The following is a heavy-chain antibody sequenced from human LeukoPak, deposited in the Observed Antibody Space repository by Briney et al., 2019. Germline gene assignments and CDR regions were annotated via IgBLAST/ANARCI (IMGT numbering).Heavy chain of an antibody. J-gene: IGHJ6*03. D-gene: IGHD5-18*01. CDR1: GGTFSSYA. CDR2: IVPIFGTA. CDR3: ARGELYSYGYHYYYMDV. Sequence: SVKVSCKASGGTFSSYAISWVRQAPGQGLEWMGRIVPIFGTANYAQKFQGRVTITADKSTSTAYMELSSLRPEDTAVYYCARGELYSYGYHYYYMDVWGKGTTVTVSS. V-gene: IGHV1-69*06.